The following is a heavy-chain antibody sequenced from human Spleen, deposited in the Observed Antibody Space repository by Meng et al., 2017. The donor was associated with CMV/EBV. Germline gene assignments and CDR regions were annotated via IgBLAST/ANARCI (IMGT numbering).Heavy chain of an antibody. CDR2: INHSGST. D-gene: IGHD5-24*01. CDR3: ARERWTKAPIFDY. CDR1: GGSFSDYY. V-gene: IGHV4-34*01. J-gene: IGHJ4*02. Sequence: GSLRLSCAVYGGSFSDYYWSWIRQPPGKGLEWIGEINHSGSTNYNPSLKSRVTISVDTSKNQFSLKLSSVTAADTAVYYCARERWTKAPIFDYWGQGTLVTVSS.